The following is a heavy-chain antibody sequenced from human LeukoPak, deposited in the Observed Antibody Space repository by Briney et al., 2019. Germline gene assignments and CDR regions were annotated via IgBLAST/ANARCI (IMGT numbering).Heavy chain of an antibody. J-gene: IGHJ5*02. CDR2: IRSSGTT. CDR1: GFTFSNYA. D-gene: IGHD3-16*01. V-gene: IGHV3-49*03. Sequence: GRSLRLSCAASGFTFSNYAMHWFRQAPGKGLQWIGFIRSSGTTQYAASVKGRFTISRDDSKSIAYLQMNSLKTEDTAVYYCTRDRFYVWFDPWGQGTLVTVSS. CDR3: TRDRFYVWFDP.